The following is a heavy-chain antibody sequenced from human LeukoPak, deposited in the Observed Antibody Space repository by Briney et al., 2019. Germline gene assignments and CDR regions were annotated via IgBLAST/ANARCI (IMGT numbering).Heavy chain of an antibody. V-gene: IGHV1-69*13. Sequence: SVKVSCKASGGTFSSFAISWVRQAPGQGLEWMGGIIPIFGTANYAQKFQGRVTITADESTSTAYMELSSLRSEDTAVYYCARDLRSMRLRGDFDYWGQGTLVTVSS. CDR1: GGTFSSFA. D-gene: IGHD4-17*01. CDR2: IIPIFGTA. J-gene: IGHJ4*02. CDR3: ARDLRSMRLRGDFDY.